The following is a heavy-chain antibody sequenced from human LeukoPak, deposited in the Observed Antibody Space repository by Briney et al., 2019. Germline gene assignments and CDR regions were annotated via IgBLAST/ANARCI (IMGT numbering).Heavy chain of an antibody. J-gene: IGHJ6*02. V-gene: IGHV3-21*01. CDR1: GFTFSSYS. CDR3: ARDVPGVASYYGMDV. D-gene: IGHD6-13*01. CDR2: ISSSSSYI. Sequence: PGGPLRLSCAASGFTFSSYSMNWVRQAPGKGLEWVSSISSSSSYIYYADSVKGRFTISRDNAKNSLYLQMNSLRAEDTAVYYCARDVPGVASYYGMDVWGQGTTVTVSS.